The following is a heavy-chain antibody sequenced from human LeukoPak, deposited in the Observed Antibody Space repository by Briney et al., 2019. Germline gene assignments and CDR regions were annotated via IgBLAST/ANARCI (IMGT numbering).Heavy chain of an antibody. D-gene: IGHD3-16*01. J-gene: IGHJ4*02. CDR1: GFTFSSYS. Sequence: PGGSLRLSCAVSGFTFSSYSMNWVRQAPGKGPEWVSSISSSSSYRYYGDSVKGRVTISRDNAKNSLYLQMNSLRAEDTAVYYCAREWAFGPGDYWGQGTLVTVSS. CDR2: ISSSSSYR. V-gene: IGHV3-21*01. CDR3: AREWAFGPGDY.